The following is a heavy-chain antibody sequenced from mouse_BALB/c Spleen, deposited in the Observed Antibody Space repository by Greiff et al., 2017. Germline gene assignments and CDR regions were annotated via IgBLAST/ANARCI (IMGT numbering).Heavy chain of an antibody. V-gene: IGHV1-14*01. D-gene: IGHD2-2*01. CDR3: ARWGEWLPYYFDY. CDR2: INPYNDGT. J-gene: IGHJ2*01. CDR1: GYTFTSYV. Sequence: VQLKESGPELVKPGASVKMSCKASGYTFTSYVMHWVKQKPGQGLEWIGYINPYNDGTKYNEKFKGKATLTSDKSSSTAYMELSSLTSEDSAVYYCARWGEWLPYYFDYWGQGTTLTVSS.